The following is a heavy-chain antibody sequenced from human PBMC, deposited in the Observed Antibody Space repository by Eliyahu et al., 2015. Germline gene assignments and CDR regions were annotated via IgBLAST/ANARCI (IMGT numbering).Heavy chain of an antibody. D-gene: IGHD3-10*01. CDR2: ISSSGSTI. J-gene: IGHJ4*02. CDR3: ARGHYFFRELLGY. CDR1: XFPFSSYE. V-gene: IGHV3-48*03. Sequence: EVQLVESGGGLVQPGGSLRLSCXASXFPFSSYEMNWVRQAPGKGLGWVSYISSSGSTIYYADSVKGRFTISRDNAKNSLYLQMNSLRAEDTAVYYCARGHYFFRELLGYWGQGTLVTVSS.